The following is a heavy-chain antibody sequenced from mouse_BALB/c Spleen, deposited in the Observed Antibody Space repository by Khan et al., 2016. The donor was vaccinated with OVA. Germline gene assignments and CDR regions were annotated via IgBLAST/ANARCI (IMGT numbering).Heavy chain of an antibody. Sequence: QVQLKQSGPGLVLPSQSLSITCTVSGFSLTTYGIHWVRQSPGKGLEWLGVIWSDGTTAFNAAFISSMSIIKDNSQSQVFFKVNSLQPDDTAMYYCARNSYMYDFTYWGQGTLVTVSA. CDR1: GFSLTTYG. CDR3: ARNSYMYDFTY. V-gene: IGHV2-2*01. J-gene: IGHJ3*01. D-gene: IGHD2-14*01. CDR2: IWSDGTT.